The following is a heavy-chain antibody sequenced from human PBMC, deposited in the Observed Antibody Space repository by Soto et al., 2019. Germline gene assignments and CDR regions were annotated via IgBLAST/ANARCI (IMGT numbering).Heavy chain of an antibody. V-gene: IGHV3-21*01. Sequence: GGPLRLSSAASGFTCGAYTMRRVRQAPGKGLEWVSSISSGSSLLYYADSVRGRFTISRDNAKNSLYLQMNSLRADDTAVYYCARVPDSSAYYYYFDYWGQGTLVTVYS. CDR2: ISSGSSLL. CDR3: ARVPDSSAYYYYFDY. CDR1: GFTCGAYT. D-gene: IGHD3-22*01. J-gene: IGHJ4*02.